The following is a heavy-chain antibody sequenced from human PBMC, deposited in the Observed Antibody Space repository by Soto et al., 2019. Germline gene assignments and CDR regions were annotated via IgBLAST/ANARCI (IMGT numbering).Heavy chain of an antibody. Sequence: QVQLQESGPGLVKPSETLSLTCSVSGGSISSYYWSWIRQPPGKGLEWIGYVYYSGSTNDNPSLKSRVTISVDTSKNQFSLKLSSVTAADTAVYYCARAWGYAFDFWGQGTMVTVSS. CDR2: VYYSGST. D-gene: IGHD7-27*01. CDR3: ARAWGYAFDF. J-gene: IGHJ3*01. CDR1: GGSISSYY. V-gene: IGHV4-59*01.